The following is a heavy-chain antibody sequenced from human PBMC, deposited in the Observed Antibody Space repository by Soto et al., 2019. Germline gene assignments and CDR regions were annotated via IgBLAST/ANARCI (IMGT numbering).Heavy chain of an antibody. J-gene: IGHJ6*02. Sequence: EVQLVESGGGLVQPGGSLRLSCAASGFTFSSYWMHWVRQAPGKGLVWVSRINSDGSSTSYADSVKGRFTITRDNAKITLSMQMNSPRAEVTIVYYCAEVTAGYSGRGMDVWGQGTTVTVSS. CDR2: INSDGSST. CDR3: AEVTAGYSGRGMDV. D-gene: IGHD3-10*01. V-gene: IGHV3-74*01. CDR1: GFTFSSYW.